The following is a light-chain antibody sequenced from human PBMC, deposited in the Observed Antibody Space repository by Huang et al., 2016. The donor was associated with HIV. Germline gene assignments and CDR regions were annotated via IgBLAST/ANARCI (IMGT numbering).Light chain of an antibody. V-gene: IGKV2-28*01. CDR1: QGLLHSNGYNY. J-gene: IGKJ2*01. CDR2: VGS. CDR3: MQALQTPRT. Sequence: DIVMTQSPLSLPVTPGEPASISCRSSQGLLHSNGYNYLDWYLQKPGQSPQLLSYVGSNRASGVPDRFSGSGSGTDFTLKISRVEAEDVGVYYCMQALQTPRTFGQGTKLEIK.